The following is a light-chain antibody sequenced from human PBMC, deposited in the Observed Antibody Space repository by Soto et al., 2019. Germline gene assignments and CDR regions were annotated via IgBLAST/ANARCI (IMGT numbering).Light chain of an antibody. V-gene: IGKV1-39*01. J-gene: IGKJ1*01. CDR3: QKYNSAPQT. CDR1: QSISTY. CDR2: AAS. Sequence: DIQMTQSPSSLSASFGDRVTITCRASQSISTYLHWYQQKPGKAPNLLIYAASTLQSGVPSRFSGSGSGTDFTLTISSLQPEDFATYYCQKYNSAPQTFGQGTKVDI.